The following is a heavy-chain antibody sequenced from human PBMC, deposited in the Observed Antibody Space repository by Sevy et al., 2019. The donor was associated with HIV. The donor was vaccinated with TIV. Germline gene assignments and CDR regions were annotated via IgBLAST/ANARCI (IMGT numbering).Heavy chain of an antibody. J-gene: IGHJ4*02. CDR3: ARGTPGIAAAGT. Sequence: ASVKVSCKASGGTFSSYAISWVRQAPGQGLEWMGRIIPIFGTANYAQKFQGRVTITADESTSTAYMELSSLRSEDTAVYYCARGTPGIAAAGTWGQGTLVTVSS. CDR2: IIPIFGTA. CDR1: GGTFSSYA. V-gene: IGHV1-69*13. D-gene: IGHD6-13*01.